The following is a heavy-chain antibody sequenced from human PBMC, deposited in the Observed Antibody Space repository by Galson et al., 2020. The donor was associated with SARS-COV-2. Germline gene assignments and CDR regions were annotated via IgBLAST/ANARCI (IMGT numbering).Heavy chain of an antibody. CDR2: IFYTGTT. J-gene: IGHJ4*02. D-gene: IGHD2-21*01. V-gene: IGHV4-59*08. CDR1: GGSINSFY. Sequence: SETLSLTCSVSGGSINSFYWSWIRQVPGKGLEWIGYIFYTGTTNYNPSLKSRVTISLDTSKNQISLNLNSVTAADSAVYYCARLVRATKLDFWGQGTLVTVSS. CDR3: ARLVRATKLDF.